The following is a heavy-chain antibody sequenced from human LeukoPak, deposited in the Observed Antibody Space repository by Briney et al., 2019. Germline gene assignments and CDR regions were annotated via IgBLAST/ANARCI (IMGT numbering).Heavy chain of an antibody. CDR1: GGSISSGGYS. Sequence: SETLSLTCAVPGGSISSGGYSWSWIRQPPGKGLEWIGYIYHSGSTYYNPSLKSRVTISVGRSKNQFSLKLSSVTDEDTAVYYCARGSGYCSGGSCYFDAFDIWGQGTMVTVSS. D-gene: IGHD2-15*01. CDR3: ARGSGYCSGGSCYFDAFDI. CDR2: IYHSGST. J-gene: IGHJ3*02. V-gene: IGHV4-30-2*01.